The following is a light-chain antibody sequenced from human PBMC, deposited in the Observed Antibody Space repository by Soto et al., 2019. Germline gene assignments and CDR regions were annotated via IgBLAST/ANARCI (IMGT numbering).Light chain of an antibody. Sequence: DTVMTQSPATLSASPGETATLSCRASESVGSHLAWYQQKPGQAPRLLIYGVSTRATGIPARFRGSGSETEFTLTSSRLQSEDFAVYYCQQYDNWPPWTFCQGTKVEI. CDR3: QQYDNWPPWT. V-gene: IGKV3-15*01. CDR1: ESVGSH. CDR2: GVS. J-gene: IGKJ1*01.